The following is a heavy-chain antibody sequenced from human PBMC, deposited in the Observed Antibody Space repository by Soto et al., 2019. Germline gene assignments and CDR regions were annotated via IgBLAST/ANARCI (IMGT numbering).Heavy chain of an antibody. V-gene: IGHV4-30-4*01. J-gene: IGHJ4*02. D-gene: IGHD3-22*01. CDR2: IYYSGST. Sequence: QVQLQESGPGLVKPSQTLSLTCTVSGGSISSGDYYWSWIRQPPGKGLEWIGYIYYSGSTYYNPSLKSRVTISVDTSKNQFSLKLSSVTAADTAVYYCAGGDYYDSSGYYFHYFDYWGQGTLVTVSS. CDR1: GGSISSGDYY. CDR3: AGGDYYDSSGYYFHYFDY.